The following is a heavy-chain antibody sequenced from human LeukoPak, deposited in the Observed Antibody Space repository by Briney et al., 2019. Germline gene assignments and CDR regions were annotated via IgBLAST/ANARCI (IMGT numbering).Heavy chain of an antibody. CDR1: GGSISSSSYY. V-gene: IGHV4-39*07. CDR3: ARVGYLYYDFWSGYSGHFDY. CDR2: IYYSGST. D-gene: IGHD3-3*01. Sequence: SETLSLTCTVSGGSISSSSYYWGWIRQPPGKGLEWIGSIYYSGSTYYNPSLKSRVTISVDTSKNQFSLKLSSVTAADTAVYYCARVGYLYYDFWSGYSGHFDYWGQGTLVTVSS. J-gene: IGHJ4*02.